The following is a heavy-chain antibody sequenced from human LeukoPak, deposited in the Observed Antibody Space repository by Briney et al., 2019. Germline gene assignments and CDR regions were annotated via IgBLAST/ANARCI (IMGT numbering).Heavy chain of an antibody. V-gene: IGHV1-24*01. CDR3: ARVLATGIDY. D-gene: IGHD2-21*02. Sequence: GASVTVSCKVSGYTLTELSMQRVRQAPGKGLEGMGGFDPEDGETIYEQKFQGRVTMTEDTSTDTAYMELSSLRSEGTAVYYCARVLATGIDYWGQGTLVTVSS. J-gene: IGHJ4*02. CDR2: FDPEDGET. CDR1: GYTLTELS.